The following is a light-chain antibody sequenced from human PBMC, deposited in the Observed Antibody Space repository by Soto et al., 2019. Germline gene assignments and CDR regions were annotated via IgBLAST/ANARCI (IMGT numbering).Light chain of an antibody. CDR3: QQYNSWPPIT. V-gene: IGKV3-15*01. J-gene: IGKJ5*01. CDR2: GAS. CDR1: ESVSSN. Sequence: VMTQSPATLSVSPGERATLSCRARESVSSNLAWYQQRPGQAPRLVIYGASTRATGIPARFSGGGSGTEFTLTISSLQSEDFAVYYCQQYNSWPPITFGQGTRLEI.